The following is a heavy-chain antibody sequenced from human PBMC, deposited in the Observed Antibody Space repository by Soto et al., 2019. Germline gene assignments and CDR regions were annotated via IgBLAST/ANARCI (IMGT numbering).Heavy chain of an antibody. D-gene: IGHD2-2*01. CDR1: GFTFSSYG. CDR2: ISYDGSNK. J-gene: IGHJ6*03. CDR3: AKDPVVPAARYYYYYMDV. V-gene: IGHV3-30*18. Sequence: GGSLRLSCAASGFTFSSYGMHWVRQAPGKGLEWVAVISYDGSNKYYADSVKGRFTISRDNSKNTLYLQMNSLRAEDTAVYYCAKDPVVPAARYYYYYMDVWGKGTTVTVSS.